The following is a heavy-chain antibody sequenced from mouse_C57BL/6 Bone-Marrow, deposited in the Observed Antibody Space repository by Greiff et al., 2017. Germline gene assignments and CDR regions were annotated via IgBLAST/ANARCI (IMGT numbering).Heavy chain of an antibody. J-gene: IGHJ4*01. D-gene: IGHD5-1-1*01. V-gene: IGHV5-6*02. CDR1: GFTFSSYG. CDR2: ISSGGSYT. CDR3: AKRKYMDY. Sequence: EVLLVESGGDLMKPGGSLKLSCAASGFTFSSYGMSWVRQTPDKRLEWVATISSGGSYTYYPDSVKGRFTISRDTAKNTLYLQMSSLKSEDTAMYYCAKRKYMDYWGQGTSVTVSA.